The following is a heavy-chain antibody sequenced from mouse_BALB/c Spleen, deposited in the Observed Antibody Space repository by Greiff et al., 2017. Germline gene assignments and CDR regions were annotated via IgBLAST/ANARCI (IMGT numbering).Heavy chain of an antibody. D-gene: IGHD1-1*01. J-gene: IGHJ2*01. Sequence: EVQGVESGGGLVKPGGSLKLSCAASGFTFSDYYMYWVRQTPEKRLEWVATISDGGSYTYYPDSVKGRFTISRDNAKNNLYLQMSSLKSEDTAMYYCARGLYGNYYFDYWGQGTTLTVSS. CDR1: GFTFSDYY. CDR3: ARGLYGNYYFDY. V-gene: IGHV5-4*02. CDR2: ISDGGSYT.